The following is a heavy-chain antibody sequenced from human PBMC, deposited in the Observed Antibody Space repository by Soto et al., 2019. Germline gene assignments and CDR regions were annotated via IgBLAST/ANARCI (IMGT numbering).Heavy chain of an antibody. V-gene: IGHV4-59*08. J-gene: IGHJ4*02. CDR1: GGSISSYY. CDR3: ARSDYGDYPFDY. D-gene: IGHD4-17*01. Sequence: SETLSLTCTVSGGSISSYYWSWIRQPPGKGLEWIGYIYYSGSTNYNPSLKSRVTISVDTSKNQFSLKLSSVTAADTAVYYCARSDYGDYPFDYWGQGTLVTVSS. CDR2: IYYSGST.